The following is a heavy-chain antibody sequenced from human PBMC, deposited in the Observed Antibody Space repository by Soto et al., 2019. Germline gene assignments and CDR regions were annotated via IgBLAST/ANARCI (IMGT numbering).Heavy chain of an antibody. CDR3: ARQAAAGKYYYGMDV. J-gene: IGHJ6*02. CDR2: IYPGDSDT. V-gene: IGHV5-51*01. CDR1: GYSFTSYW. D-gene: IGHD6-13*01. Sequence: GESLKISCKGSGYSFTSYWIAWVRQMPGKGLEWMGIIYPGDSDTTYSPSFQGQVTISADKSISTAYLQWSSLKASDTAMYYCARQAAAGKYYYGMDVWGQGTTVTVSS.